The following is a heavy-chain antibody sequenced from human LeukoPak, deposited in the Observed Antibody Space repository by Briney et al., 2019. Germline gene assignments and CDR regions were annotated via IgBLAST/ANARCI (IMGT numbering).Heavy chain of an antibody. V-gene: IGHV4-31*03. D-gene: IGHD2-15*01. CDR2: IYYSGST. CDR3: ARGRSLTLDY. Sequence: SETLSLTCTVSGESISRSSYYWSWIRQHPGKGLEWIGYIYYSGSTYYNPSLKSRVTISVDTYKNHFSLKLSSVTAADTAVYYCARGRSLTLDYWGQGTLVTVSS. J-gene: IGHJ4*02. CDR1: GESISRSSYY.